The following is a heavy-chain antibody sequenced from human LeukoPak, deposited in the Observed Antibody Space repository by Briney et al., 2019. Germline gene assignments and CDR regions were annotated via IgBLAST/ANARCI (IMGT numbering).Heavy chain of an antibody. CDR3: VLGAYWNDDKNAFHI. J-gene: IGHJ3*02. V-gene: IGHV3-13*01. Sequence: GGSLRLSCAAPGLTFSSYDMHWIRQSPGKRLEWVSSIGATGDTYYAVSVKGRFTISRENAKKSVYLQMSSLSAGDTAVYFCVLGAYWNDDKNAFHIWGPGTMVTVSS. D-gene: IGHD1-1*01. CDR2: IGATGDT. CDR1: GLTFSSYD.